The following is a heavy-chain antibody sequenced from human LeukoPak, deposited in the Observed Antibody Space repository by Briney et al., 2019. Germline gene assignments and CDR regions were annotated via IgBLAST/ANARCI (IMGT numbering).Heavy chain of an antibody. CDR1: GFTFSSYA. V-gene: IGHV3-30-3*01. CDR2: ISYDGSNK. D-gene: IGHD2-15*01. J-gene: IGHJ3*02. Sequence: GGSLRLSCAASGFTFSSYAMHWVRQAPGKGLEWVAVISYDGSNKYYADSVKGRFTISRDNSKNTLYLQMNSLRAEDTAVYYCARAHDIVVVVAAATDAFDIWGQGTMVTVSS. CDR3: ARAHDIVVVVAAATDAFDI.